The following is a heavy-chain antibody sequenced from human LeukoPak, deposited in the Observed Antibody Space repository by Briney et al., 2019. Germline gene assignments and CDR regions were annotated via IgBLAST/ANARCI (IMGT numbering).Heavy chain of an antibody. D-gene: IGHD3-10*01. CDR3: ARDSSWYAMVRGVMGYFDY. CDR1: GFTFSSYA. V-gene: IGHV3-30*04. Sequence: GGSLRLSCVASGFTFSSYAMHWVRQAPGKGLEWVAVISYDGSNKYYADSVKGRFTISRDNSKNTLYLQMNSLRAEDTAVYYCARDSSWYAMVRGVMGYFDYWGQGTLVTVSS. CDR2: ISYDGSNK. J-gene: IGHJ4*02.